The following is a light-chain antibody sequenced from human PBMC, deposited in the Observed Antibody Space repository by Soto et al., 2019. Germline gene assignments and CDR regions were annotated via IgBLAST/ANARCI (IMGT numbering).Light chain of an antibody. Sequence: DIQMTQSPSSVSASVGDRVTITCRASQSISSWLAWYQQKPGKAPKLLIYTASNLQSGVPSRFSGSGPGTDFTLTISSLQPEDFATYYCQQTNSFPITFGQGTRLEIK. CDR2: TAS. CDR1: QSISSW. V-gene: IGKV1D-12*01. CDR3: QQTNSFPIT. J-gene: IGKJ5*01.